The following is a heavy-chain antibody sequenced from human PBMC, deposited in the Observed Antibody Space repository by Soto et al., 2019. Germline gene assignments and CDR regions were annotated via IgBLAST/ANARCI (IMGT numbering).Heavy chain of an antibody. CDR1: GYTLTELS. CDR2: FDPEDGET. Sequence: ASVKVSCKVSGYTLTELSMHWVRQAPGKGLEWMGGFDPEDGETIYAQKFQGRVTMNEDTSTDTAYMELSSLRSEDTAVYYCATLQRDYYYDSSGSPTNWFNPWGQGTLVTVSS. D-gene: IGHD3-22*01. J-gene: IGHJ5*02. V-gene: IGHV1-24*01. CDR3: ATLQRDYYYDSSGSPTNWFNP.